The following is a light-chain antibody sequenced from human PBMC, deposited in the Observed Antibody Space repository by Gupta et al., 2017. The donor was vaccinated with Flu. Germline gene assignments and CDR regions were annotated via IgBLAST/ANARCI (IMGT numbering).Light chain of an antibody. CDR1: NSNIGRNT. Sequence: QSLSTPPPSPSGTPGQRVTLPCSGSNSNIGRNTLSWYQQLPGAAPKLIIQNDNQRPSGVPVRFSGSKAGTSASLTISGLQSEDEGDFYCATWDDSLNGPVFGGGTRLTVL. CDR3: ATWDDSLNGPV. CDR2: NDN. V-gene: IGLV1-44*01. J-gene: IGLJ3*02.